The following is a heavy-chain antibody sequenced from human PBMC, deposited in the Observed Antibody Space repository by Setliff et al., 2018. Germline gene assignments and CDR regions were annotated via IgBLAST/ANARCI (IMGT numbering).Heavy chain of an antibody. V-gene: IGHV1-69*13. D-gene: IGHD6-19*01. CDR1: GYTFTSYG. J-gene: IGHJ6*02. CDR3: ARDSRQWLEGGASGDMDI. CDR2: LIPFFGTT. Sequence: SVKVSCKASGYTFTSYGISWVRQAPGQRPEWMGRLIPFFGTTIYAQKFQGRVTITADQSTSTVFMELNSLRSEDTAFYYCARDSRQWLEGGASGDMDIWGQGTAVTVSS.